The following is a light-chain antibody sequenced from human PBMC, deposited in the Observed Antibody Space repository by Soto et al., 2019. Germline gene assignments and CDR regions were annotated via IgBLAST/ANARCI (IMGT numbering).Light chain of an antibody. V-gene: IGKV4-1*01. J-gene: IGKJ1*01. CDR1: QSVLYSSNNKNY. Sequence: DIVLTQSPDSLAVSLGARATINFKSSQSVLYSSNNKNYLAWYQQKPGQPPKLLIYWASTRESGVPDRFSGSGSGTDFTLTISSLQAEDVAVYYCQQYYSTPQTFGQGTKVEIK. CDR3: QQYYSTPQT. CDR2: WAS.